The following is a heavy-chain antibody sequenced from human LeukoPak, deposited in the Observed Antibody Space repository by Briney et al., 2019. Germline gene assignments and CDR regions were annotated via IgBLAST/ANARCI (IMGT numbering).Heavy chain of an antibody. J-gene: IGHJ5*02. V-gene: IGHV1-69-2*01. D-gene: IGHD4-17*01. CDR3: ATVANGVLNWFDP. CDR1: GYTFTDYY. CDR2: VDPEDGET. Sequence: ASVKVSCKASGYTFTDYYMHWVQQAPGKGLEWMGRVDPEDGETIYAEKFQGRVTITADTSTDTAYMELSSLRSEDTDVYYCATVANGVLNWFDPWGQGTLVTVSS.